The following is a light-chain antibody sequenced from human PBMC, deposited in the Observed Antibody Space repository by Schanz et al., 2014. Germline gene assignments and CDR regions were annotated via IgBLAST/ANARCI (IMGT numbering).Light chain of an antibody. Sequence: EIVMTQSPATLSVSPGERATLSCRASQSVSSNLAWYQQKPGQAPRLLIYGASTRATGVPDRFRGSGSGTDLTLTISRLEPADFAVYFCQHYGSSSSITFGQGTRLE. CDR3: QHYGSSSSIT. CDR1: QSVSSN. CDR2: GAS. V-gene: IGKV3-20*01. J-gene: IGKJ5*01.